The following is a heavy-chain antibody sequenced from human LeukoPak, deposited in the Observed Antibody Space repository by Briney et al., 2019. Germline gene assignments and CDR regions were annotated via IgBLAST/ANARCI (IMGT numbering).Heavy chain of an antibody. CDR3: ARSLDRYSSSLYYFDY. V-gene: IGHV4-39*07. CDR2: IYYSGST. CDR1: GGSISSSSYY. Sequence: SETLSLTCTVSGGSISSSSYYWGWIRQPPGKGLEWIGSIYYSGSTYYNPSLKSRVTISVDTSKNQFSLKLSSVTAADTAVYYCARSLDRYSSSLYYFDYWGQGTLVTVSS. D-gene: IGHD6-6*01. J-gene: IGHJ4*02.